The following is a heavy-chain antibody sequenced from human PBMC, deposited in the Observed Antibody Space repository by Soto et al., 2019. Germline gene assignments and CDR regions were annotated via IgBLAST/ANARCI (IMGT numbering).Heavy chain of an antibody. Sequence: EVQLVESGGGLVQPGESLTLSCAASGFTFSSYWMHWVRQAPGKGLVWVSRIKSDVSGTYYADFVKVRLTISRDNAKNALYLQMSSRRLKARDVYFCARGDRDSYDRNGYLGWNRGQGTLETVS. CDR2: IKSDVSGT. CDR1: GFTFSSYW. V-gene: IGHV3-74*01. D-gene: IGHD3-22*01. J-gene: IGHJ4*02. CDR3: ARGDRDSYDRNGYLGWN.